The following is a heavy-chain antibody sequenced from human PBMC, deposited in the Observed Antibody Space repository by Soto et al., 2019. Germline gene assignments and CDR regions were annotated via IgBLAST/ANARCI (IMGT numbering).Heavy chain of an antibody. Sequence: GGSLRLSCSASGFTFSSYAMHRVRQAPGKGLEYVSAISSNGGSTYYADSVKGRFTISRDNSKNTLYLQMSSLRAEDTAVYYCTRGYSYGYHYFDYWGQGTLVTVSS. J-gene: IGHJ4*02. D-gene: IGHD5-18*01. CDR3: TRGYSYGYHYFDY. V-gene: IGHV3-64D*06. CDR1: GFTFSSYA. CDR2: ISSNGGST.